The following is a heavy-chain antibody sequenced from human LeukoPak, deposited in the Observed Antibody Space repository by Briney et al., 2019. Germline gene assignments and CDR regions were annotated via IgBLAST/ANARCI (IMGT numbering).Heavy chain of an antibody. D-gene: IGHD6-13*01. J-gene: IGHJ4*02. Sequence: SGGSLRLSCAASGFIFSSYDMHWVRQGTGKGLEWVSVIGTAGDTDYAGSVKGRFTISRDNAKNSLYLQMNSLRAEDTAVYYCARDQAVAGHLDYWGQGTLVTVSS. CDR2: IGTAGDT. CDR3: ARDQAVAGHLDY. CDR1: GFIFSSYD. V-gene: IGHV3-13*01.